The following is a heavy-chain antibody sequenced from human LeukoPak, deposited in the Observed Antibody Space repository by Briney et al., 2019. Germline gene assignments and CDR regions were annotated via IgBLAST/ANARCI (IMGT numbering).Heavy chain of an antibody. CDR1: GFTFSSYG. Sequence: GGSLRLSCAASGFTFSSYGMHWVRQAPGKGLEWVAVIWYDGSNKYYADSVKGRFAISRDNSGNTLTLQMHSLRVEDTAVYYCVRRVQLDYWGQGTLVSVSS. V-gene: IGHV3-33*01. CDR2: IWYDGSNK. D-gene: IGHD3-10*01. J-gene: IGHJ4*02. CDR3: VRRVQLDY.